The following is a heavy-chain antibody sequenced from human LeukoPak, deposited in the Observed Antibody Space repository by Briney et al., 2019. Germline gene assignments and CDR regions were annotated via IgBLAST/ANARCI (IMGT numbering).Heavy chain of an antibody. CDR1: GGSISSYY. CDR2: IYTSGST. J-gene: IGHJ3*02. V-gene: IGHV4-4*07. CDR3: ARDVSYRLCAFDI. Sequence: PSETLSLTCTVSGGSISSYYWSWLRQPAGKGLEWIGRIYTSGSTNYNPSLRSRVTMSVDTSKNQFSLKLSSVTAADTAVYYCARDVSYRLCAFDIWGQGTMVTVSS. D-gene: IGHD1-26*01.